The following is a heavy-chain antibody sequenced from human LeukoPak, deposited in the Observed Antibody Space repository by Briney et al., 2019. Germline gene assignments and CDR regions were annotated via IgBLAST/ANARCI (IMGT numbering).Heavy chain of an antibody. J-gene: IGHJ4*02. CDR3: ARELPGIRGYFDS. Sequence: SETLSLTCTVSGGSISDFSWNWIRQPPDKGLEWIGYISYSGNTNYNPSLKSRVTISVDTSKNQFSLKLNSVTAADTAVYYCARELPGIRGYFDSWGQGALGTVSS. V-gene: IGHV4-59*01. CDR2: ISYSGNT. D-gene: IGHD2-15*01. CDR1: GGSISDFS.